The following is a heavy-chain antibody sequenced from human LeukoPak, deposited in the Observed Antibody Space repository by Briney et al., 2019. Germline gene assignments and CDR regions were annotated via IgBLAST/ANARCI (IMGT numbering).Heavy chain of an antibody. V-gene: IGHV3-23*01. Sequence: PGGSLRLSCAASGFTFSSYAMSWVRQAPGKGLEWVSAISGSGGSTYYADSVKGRFTISRDNSKNTLYLQMNSLRAADTAVYYCAKESYGAVVVPAAIDGYWGQGTLITVSS. CDR3: AKESYGAVVVPAAIDGY. CDR1: GFTFSSYA. J-gene: IGHJ4*02. CDR2: ISGSGGST. D-gene: IGHD2-2*01.